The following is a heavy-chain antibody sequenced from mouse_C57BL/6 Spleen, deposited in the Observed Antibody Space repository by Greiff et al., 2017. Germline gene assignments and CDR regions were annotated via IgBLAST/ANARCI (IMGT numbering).Heavy chain of an antibody. J-gene: IGHJ2*01. CDR1: GYAFSSSW. V-gene: IGHV1-82*01. CDR3: APGGYYFDY. CDR2: IYPGDGDT. Sequence: VKLQESGPELVKPGASVKISCKASGYAFSSSWMNWVKQRPGKGLEWIGRIYPGDGDTNYNGKFKGKATLTADKSSSTAYMQLSSLTSEDSAVYFCAPGGYYFDYWGQGTTLTVSS.